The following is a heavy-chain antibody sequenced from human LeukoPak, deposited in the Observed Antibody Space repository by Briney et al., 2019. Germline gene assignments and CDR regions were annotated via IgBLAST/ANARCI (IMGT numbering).Heavy chain of an antibody. CDR2: IGRTT. D-gene: IGHD2-8*02. CDR3: AKRGLYGTVPFYGMGV. Sequence: GRSLRLSCAASGFTFSSFSMSWVRQAPGKGLEYVSGIGRTTYYAESVKGRFTISRDNSKNTLFLQMNSLRAEDTAVYYCAKRGLYGTVPFYGMGVWGQGTTVTVSS. J-gene: IGHJ6*02. CDR1: GFTFSSFS. V-gene: IGHV3-23*01.